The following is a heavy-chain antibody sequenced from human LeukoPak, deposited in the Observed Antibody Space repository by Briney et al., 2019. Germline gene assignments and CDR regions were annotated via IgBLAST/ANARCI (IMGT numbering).Heavy chain of an antibody. J-gene: IGHJ4*02. CDR3: AKDQGEYYYDSSGSAY. CDR1: GFTFSSYA. Sequence: GGSLRLSCPASGFTFSSYAMSWVRQAPGKGLEWVSAISGSGGSTYYADSVKGRFTISRDNSKNTLYLQMNSLRAEDTAVYYCAKDQGEYYYDSSGSAYWGQGTLVTVSS. CDR2: ISGSGGST. D-gene: IGHD3-22*01. V-gene: IGHV3-23*01.